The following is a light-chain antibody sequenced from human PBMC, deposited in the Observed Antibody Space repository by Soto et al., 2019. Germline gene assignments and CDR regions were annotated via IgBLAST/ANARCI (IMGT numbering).Light chain of an antibody. J-gene: IGKJ2*01. CDR2: GAS. V-gene: IGKV1-17*01. CDR1: QGIRND. Sequence: DIQMTQSPSSLSASVGDRVTITCRASQGIRNDLAWYQQKPGQAPKRLIYGASSLQNGVPSRFSGGGSGTEFTLTISSLQSEDFATYYCLQHNYHPPTFGQGTKLEMK. CDR3: LQHNYHPPT.